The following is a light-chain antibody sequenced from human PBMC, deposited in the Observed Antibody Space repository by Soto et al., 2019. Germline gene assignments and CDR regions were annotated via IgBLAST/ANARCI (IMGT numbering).Light chain of an antibody. J-gene: IGLJ1*01. V-gene: IGLV2-14*01. Sequence: QSALTQPPSASGSPGQSVTISCTGTRSNVGGYNCVSWYQQHPGKAPKLIIYEVTDRPSGVSNRFSGSKSGNTASLTISGLQAEDEAEYYCSSYTNINTRACVFGTGTKLTVL. CDR3: SSYTNINTRACV. CDR2: EVT. CDR1: RSNVGGYNC.